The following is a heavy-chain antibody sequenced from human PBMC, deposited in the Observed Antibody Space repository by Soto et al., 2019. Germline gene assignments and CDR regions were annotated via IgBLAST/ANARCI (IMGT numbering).Heavy chain of an antibody. J-gene: IGHJ5*02. V-gene: IGHV4-30-4*01. D-gene: IGHD1-1*01. CDR2: IYYSGNT. CDR1: GGSISSGDYY. Sequence: SETLSLTFTVSGGSISSGDYYWSWIRQPPGKGLEWIGYIYYSGNTYYNPSLKSRVTISVDTSKNQFSLKLSSVTAADTAVYSCARVSTQQSWFDPWGQGALLTFYS. CDR3: ARVSTQQSWFDP.